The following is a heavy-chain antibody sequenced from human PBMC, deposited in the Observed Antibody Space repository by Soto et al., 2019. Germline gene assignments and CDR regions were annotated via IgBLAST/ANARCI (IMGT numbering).Heavy chain of an antibody. CDR3: ARLSSSFDAFDI. CDR1: GDSVSSISAA. V-gene: IGHV6-1*01. Sequence: QVQLQQSGPRLVKPSQTLSLTCAISGDSVSSISAAWNWIRQSPSRGLEWLGRTYYTSKWYNDYAVSVKSRXXIXPXXSKNQFSLQLNSVTPEDTAVYFCARLSSSFDAFDIWGQGTMVTVSS. CDR2: TYYTSKWYN. D-gene: IGHD6-6*01. J-gene: IGHJ3*02.